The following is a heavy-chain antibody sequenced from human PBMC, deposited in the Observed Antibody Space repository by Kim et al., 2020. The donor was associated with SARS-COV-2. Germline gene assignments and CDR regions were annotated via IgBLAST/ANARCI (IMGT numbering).Heavy chain of an antibody. J-gene: IGHJ4*02. D-gene: IGHD6-6*01. V-gene: IGHV4-34*01. CDR3: ARGSRLGQIAARPIDY. Sequence: SLKSRVTISVDTSKNQFSLKLSSVTAADTAVYYCARGSRLGQIAARPIDYWGQGTLVTVSS.